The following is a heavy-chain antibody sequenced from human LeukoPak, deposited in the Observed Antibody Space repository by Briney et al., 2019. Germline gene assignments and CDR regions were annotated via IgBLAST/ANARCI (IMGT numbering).Heavy chain of an antibody. V-gene: IGHV4-30-4*01. J-gene: IGHJ4*02. CDR2: IYYSGSA. CDR3: ARRGSYYDSSDYYFDY. CDR1: GGSISSADYS. Sequence: PSETLSLICTVSGGSISSADYSWSWIRQPPGKGLEWIGYIYYSGSASYNPSLTSRVSISVDTSKNQFSLKLSSVTAADTAVYYCARRGSYYDSSDYYFDYWGQGTLVTVSS. D-gene: IGHD3-22*01.